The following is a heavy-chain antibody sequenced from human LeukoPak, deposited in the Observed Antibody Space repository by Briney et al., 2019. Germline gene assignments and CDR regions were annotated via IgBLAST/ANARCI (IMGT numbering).Heavy chain of an antibody. V-gene: IGHV3-15*01. Sequence: GSLRLPCGGFGFPFRDALVGWGPQGPGKGVEWVGRIKSKSDGGTIDYAAPVKGRFTISRDDSRNTLYLQMNSLKTEDTAVYYCTTRRQDGWWGQGTLVTVS. CDR2: IKSKSDGGTI. D-gene: IGHD2-15*01. CDR3: TTRRQDGW. J-gene: IGHJ4*02. CDR1: GFPFRDAL.